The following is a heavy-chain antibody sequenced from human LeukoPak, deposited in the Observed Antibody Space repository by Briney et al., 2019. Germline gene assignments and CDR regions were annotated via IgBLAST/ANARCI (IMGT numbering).Heavy chain of an antibody. CDR2: IYWNDDK. J-gene: IGHJ4*02. CDR3: AHAYCSSTSCYPDY. CDR1: GFSLSTSGVG. Sequence: SGPTLVNATQTLTLTCTFSGFSLSTSGVGVGWIRQPPGKALEWLALIYWNDDKRYSPSLKSRLTITKDTSKNQVVLTMTNMDPVDTATYYCAHAYCSSTSCYPDYWGQGTLVTVSS. V-gene: IGHV2-5*01. D-gene: IGHD2-2*01.